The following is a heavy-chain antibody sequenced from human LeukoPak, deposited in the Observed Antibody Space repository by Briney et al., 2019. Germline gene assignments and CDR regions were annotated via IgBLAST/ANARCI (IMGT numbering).Heavy chain of an antibody. D-gene: IGHD2-15*01. CDR3: ASGMTPYGYFDL. V-gene: IGHV1-69*01. CDR2: IIPIFGTA. CDR1: RCTFSSYA. Sequence: ASVKVSCKASRCTFSSYAISWVRQAPGQGLEWMGGIIPIFGTANYAQKFQGRVTISADESTSTAYMELSRLRSDDTAVYYCASGMTPYGYFDLWGRGTLVTVSS. J-gene: IGHJ2*01.